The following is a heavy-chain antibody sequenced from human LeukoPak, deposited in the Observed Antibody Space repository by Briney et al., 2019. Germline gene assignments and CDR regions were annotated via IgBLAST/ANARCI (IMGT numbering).Heavy chain of an antibody. Sequence: GGSLRLPCAAPGFTFTTYAMYWVRQAPGKGLEWVSAISGSGGSTYYADSVKGRFTISRDNSKNTLYLQMNSLRAEDTAVYYCAKRAAGTSSYYYYMDVWGKGTTVTVSS. V-gene: IGHV3-23*01. D-gene: IGHD6-13*01. CDR3: AKRAAGTSSYYYYMDV. CDR2: ISGSGGST. J-gene: IGHJ6*03. CDR1: GFTFTTYA.